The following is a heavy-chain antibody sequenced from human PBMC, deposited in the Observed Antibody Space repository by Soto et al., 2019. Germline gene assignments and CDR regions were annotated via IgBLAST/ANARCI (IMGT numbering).Heavy chain of an antibody. CDR1: GFTFSSYA. D-gene: IGHD6-19*01. Sequence: EVQLLESGGGLVQPGGSLRLSCAASGFTFSSYAMSWVRQAPGKGLEWVSAISGSGGSTYYADSVKGRFTISRDNSKNTLYLQMNSLRAEDTAVYYCAKDPESVEQWLVTGWFDPWGQGTLVTVSS. J-gene: IGHJ5*02. V-gene: IGHV3-23*01. CDR2: ISGSGGST. CDR3: AKDPESVEQWLVTGWFDP.